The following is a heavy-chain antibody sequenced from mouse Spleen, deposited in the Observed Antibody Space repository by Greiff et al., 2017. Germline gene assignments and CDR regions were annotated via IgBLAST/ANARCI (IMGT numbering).Heavy chain of an antibody. CDR2: IDPETGGT. CDR1: GYTFTDYE. CDR3: TRKGCLDWYFDV. Sequence: QVQLQQSGAELVRPGASVTLSCKASGYTFTDYEMHWVKQTPVHGLEWIGAIDPETGGTAYNQKFKGKAILTADKSSSTAYMELRSLTSEDSAVYYRTRKGCLDWYFDVWGAGTTGTVSS. J-gene: IGHJ1*01. V-gene: IGHV1-15*01.